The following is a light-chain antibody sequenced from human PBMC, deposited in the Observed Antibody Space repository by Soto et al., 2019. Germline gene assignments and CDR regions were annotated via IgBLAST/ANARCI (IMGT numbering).Light chain of an antibody. CDR3: QQYNNWPPVT. V-gene: IGKV3D-15*01. CDR1: QSVSSN. CDR2: AAS. J-gene: IGKJ4*01. Sequence: EIVVTQSPATLSVSPGERATLSCRASQSVSSNLAWYQQKPGQAPRLLIYAASTRATGIPARFSGSGSGTEFTLTISSLQSEDFAVYYCQQYNNWPPVTFGGGTKVDIK.